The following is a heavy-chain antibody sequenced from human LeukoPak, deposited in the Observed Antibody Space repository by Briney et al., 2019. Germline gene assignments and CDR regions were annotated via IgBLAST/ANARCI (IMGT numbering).Heavy chain of an antibody. CDR1: GFTFSSYG. D-gene: IGHD2/OR15-2a*01. Sequence: GGSLRLSCAASGFTFSSYGMHWVRQPAGKGLEWVAFIQIDGRNKYYGDFVKGRFTISRDNSKNTLYLQMNSLRPEDTAIYYCAKEATSPTYYYYSYYMDDWGKGTTITVSS. V-gene: IGHV3-30*02. J-gene: IGHJ6*03. CDR2: IQIDGRNK. CDR3: AKEATSPTYYYYSYYMDD.